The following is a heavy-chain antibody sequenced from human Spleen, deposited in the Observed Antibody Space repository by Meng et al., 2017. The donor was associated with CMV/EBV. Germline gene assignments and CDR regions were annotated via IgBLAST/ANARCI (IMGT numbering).Heavy chain of an antibody. CDR2: IQYDGIYE. V-gene: IGHV3-30*02. CDR1: GFLFSSYD. CDR3: AELLGANY. D-gene: IGHD3-10*01. J-gene: IGHJ4*02. Sequence: GESLKISCAASGFLFSSYDMNWVRQVPGKGLEWVAFIQYDGIYEHYADSVKGRLTISRDNSKNTLYLQMNSLRAEDTAVYYCAELLGANYWGQGTLVTVSS.